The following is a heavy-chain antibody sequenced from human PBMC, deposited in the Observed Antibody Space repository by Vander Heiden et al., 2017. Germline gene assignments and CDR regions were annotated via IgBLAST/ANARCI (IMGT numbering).Heavy chain of an antibody. CDR1: GFTFRSYA. CDR2: ISGSGGST. CDR3: AKTIFGVVIPGGFDP. J-gene: IGHJ5*02. Sequence: EVQLLESGGGLVQPGGSLSLSCQASGFTFRSYAMSWVRQAPGKGLEWVSAISGSGGSTYYADSVKGRFTISRDNSKNTLYLQMNSLRAEDTAVYYCAKTIFGVVIPGGFDPWGQGTLVTVSS. V-gene: IGHV3-23*01. D-gene: IGHD3-3*01.